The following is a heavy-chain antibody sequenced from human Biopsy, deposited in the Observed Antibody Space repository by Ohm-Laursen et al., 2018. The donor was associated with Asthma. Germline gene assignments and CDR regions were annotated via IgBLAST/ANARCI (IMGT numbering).Heavy chain of an antibody. CDR3: ARGQKSAGDRWFDP. Sequence: SVKVSCKASGYPFIGYHIHWMRQAPGQGLEWMGRINPNSGATNYAQKFQGRVTMTRDTSISTAYTGVSRLRSDDTAVYYCARGQKSAGDRWFDPWGQGTLVTVSS. J-gene: IGHJ5*02. CDR2: INPNSGAT. V-gene: IGHV1-2*06. D-gene: IGHD6-13*01. CDR1: GYPFIGYH.